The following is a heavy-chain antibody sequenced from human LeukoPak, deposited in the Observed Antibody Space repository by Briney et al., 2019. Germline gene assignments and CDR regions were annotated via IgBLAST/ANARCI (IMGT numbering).Heavy chain of an antibody. CDR3: ARDWRSSSGWSGYSDY. CDR2: IWYDGSNK. Sequence: PGGSLRLSCAASGFTFSSYGMHWVRQAPGKGLEWVAVIWYDGSNKYYADSVKGRFTISRDNSKNTLYPQMNSLRAEDTAVYYCARDWRSSSGWSGYSDYWGQGTLSPSPQ. V-gene: IGHV3-33*01. D-gene: IGHD6-19*01. J-gene: IGHJ4*02. CDR1: GFTFSSYG.